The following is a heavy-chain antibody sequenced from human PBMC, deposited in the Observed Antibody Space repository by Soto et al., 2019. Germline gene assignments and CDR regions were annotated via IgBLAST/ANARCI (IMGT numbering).Heavy chain of an antibody. CDR1: GFSFNNYD. CDR2: ISSSGGRT. J-gene: IGHJ4*02. V-gene: IGHV3-23*01. Sequence: EVQLLESGGGLVQPGGSLRLSCAASGFSFNNYDMAWVRQAPGKGLEWVSAISSSGGRTYYADSVKGRFTISRDNSKNTLYLQMSSLSAEDTAIYYCAKGLGGNRYSFDYWGQGTLVTVSS. D-gene: IGHD2-15*01. CDR3: AKGLGGNRYSFDY.